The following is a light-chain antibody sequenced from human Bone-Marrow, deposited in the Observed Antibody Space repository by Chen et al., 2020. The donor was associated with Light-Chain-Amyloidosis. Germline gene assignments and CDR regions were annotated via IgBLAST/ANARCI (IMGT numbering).Light chain of an antibody. CDR1: QTISSYY. CDR3: QQYGTSPLT. CDR2: GSS. V-gene: IGKV3-20*01. Sequence: EIVLTPSPGTLSLSPGEGANLSCRASQTISSYYLTWYQQKFGQAPMLLIYGSSSRATGIPDRFTGSGSGTDFTLTINRLEPEDFAMYYCQQYGTSPLTFGGGTKVEIK. J-gene: IGKJ4*01.